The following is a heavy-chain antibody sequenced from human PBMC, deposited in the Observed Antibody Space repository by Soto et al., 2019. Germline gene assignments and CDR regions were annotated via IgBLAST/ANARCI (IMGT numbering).Heavy chain of an antibody. CDR1: GFTFSIYA. CDR2: ITNNGDTT. CDR3: AMSARDGGAFDV. Sequence: EKQLVESGGALVQPGGSLRLSCVASGFTFSIYALTWVRQAPGKGLEWVSLITNNGDTTFFGDSVKGRFTISRDNSKNALYLQLENLRAEDTAVYYCAMSARDGGAFDVWGQGTVVTVSS. V-gene: IGHV3-23*04. J-gene: IGHJ3*01.